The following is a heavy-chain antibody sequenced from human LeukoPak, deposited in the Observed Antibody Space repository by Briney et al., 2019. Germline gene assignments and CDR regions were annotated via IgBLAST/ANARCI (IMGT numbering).Heavy chain of an antibody. D-gene: IGHD6-19*01. J-gene: IGHJ4*02. Sequence: GGSLRLSCTASGFTFGDYAMSWVRQSPGKGLEWVGFTRSKAYGGTTEYAAPVKGGFTISRDDSKSIAYLQMNSMKTGDTAVYYCTRACRSGWYLYYFDYWGQGTLVTVSS. V-gene: IGHV3-49*04. CDR1: GFTFGDYA. CDR3: TRACRSGWYLYYFDY. CDR2: TRSKAYGGTT.